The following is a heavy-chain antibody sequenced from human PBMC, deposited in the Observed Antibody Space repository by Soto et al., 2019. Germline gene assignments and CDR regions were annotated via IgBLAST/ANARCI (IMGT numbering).Heavy chain of an antibody. J-gene: IGHJ5*02. CDR1: GGSISSGGYD. Sequence: QVQLQESGPGLVKPSQTLSLTCTVSGGSISSGGYDWSWIRQHPGMGLEWIGYIYYSGSTYYNPSLKSRVTISVDTSKNQFSLKLSSVTVADTAVYYCARTSYDSSGTAADPWGQGTLVTVSS. CDR2: IYYSGST. D-gene: IGHD3-22*01. V-gene: IGHV4-31*03. CDR3: ARTSYDSSGTAADP.